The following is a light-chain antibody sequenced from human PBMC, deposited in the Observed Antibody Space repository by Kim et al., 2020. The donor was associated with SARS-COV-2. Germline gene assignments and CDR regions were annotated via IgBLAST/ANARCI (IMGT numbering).Light chain of an antibody. CDR2: EVN. J-gene: IGLJ2*01. CDR1: SSDIGAYTY. Sequence: GQSVAISCTGTSSDIGAYTYVSWYQKHPGKAPKLIIYEVNKRPSGVPDRFSGSKSDNTASLTVSRLQAEDEADYYCSSYAGINSVVFGGGTQLTVL. V-gene: IGLV2-8*01. CDR3: SSYAGINSVV.